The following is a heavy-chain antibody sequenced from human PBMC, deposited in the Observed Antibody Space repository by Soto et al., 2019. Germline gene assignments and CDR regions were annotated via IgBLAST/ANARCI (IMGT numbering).Heavy chain of an antibody. D-gene: IGHD3-3*01. J-gene: IGHJ5*02. CDR2: IYYSGST. V-gene: IGHV4-39*01. CDR1: GGSISSSSYY. CDR3: ARHRITIIDPAICWFDP. Sequence: PSETLSLTCTVSGGSISSSSYYWGWIRQPPGKGLEWIGSIYYSGSTYYNPSLKSRVTISVDTSKNQFSLKLSSVTAADTAVYYCARHRITIIDPAICWFDPWAQEPWSPSPQ.